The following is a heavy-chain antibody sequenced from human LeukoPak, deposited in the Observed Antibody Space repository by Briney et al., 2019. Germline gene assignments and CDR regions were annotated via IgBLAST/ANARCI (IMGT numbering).Heavy chain of an antibody. Sequence: GGSLRLSCAASGFAFSNYAMSWVRQAPGKGLEWVSGISGSGGSTYYPDSVKGRFTISRDNSKNTLYLQMNSLRAEDTAVYYCARDGYSSGWYPFGPWGQGTLVTVSS. CDR2: ISGSGGST. V-gene: IGHV3-23*01. CDR1: GFAFSNYA. D-gene: IGHD6-19*01. CDR3: ARDGYSSGWYPFGP. J-gene: IGHJ5*02.